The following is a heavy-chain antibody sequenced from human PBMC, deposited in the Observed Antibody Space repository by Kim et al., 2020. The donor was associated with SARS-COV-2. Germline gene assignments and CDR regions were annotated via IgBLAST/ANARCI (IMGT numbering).Heavy chain of an antibody. J-gene: IGHJ4*02. D-gene: IGHD2-2*01. CDR1: GGSIRSGGKF. Sequence: SETLSLTCSVSGGSIRSGGKFWTCLRQHHAKGLEWIGYISYSGNPHYSPSLRSLVSISLQTSENQFSLELTSVTAADTAVYYCASGQPLDYWGQGILVTVSS. CDR3: ASGQPLDY. CDR2: ISYSGNP. V-gene: IGHV4-31*01.